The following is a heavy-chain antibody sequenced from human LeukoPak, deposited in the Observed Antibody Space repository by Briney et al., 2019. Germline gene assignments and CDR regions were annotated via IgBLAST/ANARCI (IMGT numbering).Heavy chain of an antibody. J-gene: IGHJ6*03. CDR1: GYTFTSYY. CDR2: INPSGGGS. CDR3: ARGATVTGYYYYYMDV. D-gene: IGHD3-9*01. V-gene: IGHV1-46*01. Sequence: ASVKVSCKASGYTFTSYYMHWVRQAPGQGLEWMGIINPSGGGSSYAQNFQGRVTMTRDTSTSTVYMELSSLRYEDTAVYFCARGATVTGYYYYYMDVWGKGTTVTVSS.